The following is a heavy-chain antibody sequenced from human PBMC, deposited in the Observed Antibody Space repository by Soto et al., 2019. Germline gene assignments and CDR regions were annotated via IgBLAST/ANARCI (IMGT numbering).Heavy chain of an antibody. J-gene: IGHJ5*02. CDR2: IYYSGST. Sequence: SETLSLTCTVSGGSISSYYWSWIRQPPGKGLEWIGYIYYSGSTNYNPSLKSRVTISVDTSKNQFSLKLSSVTAADTAVYYCARTDSSGYYSQAPRDWFDPWGQGTLVTVSS. D-gene: IGHD3-22*01. CDR1: GGSISSYY. CDR3: ARTDSSGYYSQAPRDWFDP. V-gene: IGHV4-59*01.